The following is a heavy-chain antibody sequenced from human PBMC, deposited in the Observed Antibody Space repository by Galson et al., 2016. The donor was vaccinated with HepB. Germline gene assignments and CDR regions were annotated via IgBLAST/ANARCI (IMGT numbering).Heavy chain of an antibody. CDR2: ISYSGST. D-gene: IGHD6-6*01. CDR3: ARALEYRDAGSPYNWFEP. J-gene: IGHJ5*02. Sequence: SETLSLTCTVSGGSISSTSNHYWGWIRQSPGKGLEWIGSISYSGSTHYSPSLKSRVTISGDTSKNQFYLKLNSMSAADTAVYYCARALEYRDAGSPYNWFEPWGQGTLVIVSP. V-gene: IGHV4-39*01. CDR1: GGSISSTSNHY.